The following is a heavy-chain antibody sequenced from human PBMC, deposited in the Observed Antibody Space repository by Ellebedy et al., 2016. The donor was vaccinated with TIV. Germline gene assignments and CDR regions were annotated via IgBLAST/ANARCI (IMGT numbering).Heavy chain of an antibody. CDR1: GSTFSSYS. CDR2: ISSSSSTI. V-gene: IGHV3-48*02. CDR3: SRDRYSSSWYELDY. D-gene: IGHD6-13*01. J-gene: IGHJ4*02. Sequence: GGSLRLXCAASGSTFSSYSMNWVRQAPGKGLEWVSYISSSSSTIYYADSVKGRFTISRDNAKNSLYLQMNSLRDEDTAVYYCSRDRYSSSWYELDYWGQGTLVTVSS.